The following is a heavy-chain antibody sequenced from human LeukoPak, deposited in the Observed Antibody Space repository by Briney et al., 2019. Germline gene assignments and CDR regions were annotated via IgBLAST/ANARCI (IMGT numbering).Heavy chain of an antibody. V-gene: IGHV1-46*01. CDR3: ASTNLGIVGATRAFDI. D-gene: IGHD1-26*01. Sequence: GASVKVSCKASGYTFTGYYMHWVRQAPGQGLEWMGIINPSGGSTSYAQKFQGRVTMTRDMSTSTVYMELSSLRSEDTAVYYCASTNLGIVGATRAFDIWGQGTMVTVSS. CDR2: INPSGGST. CDR1: GYTFTGYY. J-gene: IGHJ3*02.